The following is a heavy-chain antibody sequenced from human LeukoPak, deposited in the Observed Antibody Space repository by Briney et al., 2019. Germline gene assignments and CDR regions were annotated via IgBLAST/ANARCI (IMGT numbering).Heavy chain of an antibody. Sequence: GGSLRLSCAASGFTFSTYSVNWVRQAPGKGLEWVSSISSGSSYIDYADSVKGRFTISGDDAKNSLYLQMNSLRAEDTAVYYCAKARTMVRGAEFDPWGQGTLVTVSS. V-gene: IGHV3-21*01. J-gene: IGHJ5*02. CDR3: AKARTMVRGAEFDP. D-gene: IGHD3-10*01. CDR2: ISSGSSYI. CDR1: GFTFSTYS.